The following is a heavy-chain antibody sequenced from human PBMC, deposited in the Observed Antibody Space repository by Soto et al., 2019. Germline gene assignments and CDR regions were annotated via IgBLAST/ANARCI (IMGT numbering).Heavy chain of an antibody. CDR3: AKDRDTYGAVYYFDF. V-gene: IGHV3-30*18. Sequence: QVQLVESGGGVVQPGRSLRLSCAASGFTFNSYGMHWVRQAPGKGLQWVTVISYDGRDKKYVDTVKGRFTISRDNSKNTIYLEMNSLRAEDTAVYYCAKDRDTYGAVYYFDFWGQGTLVTVSS. CDR1: GFTFNSYG. J-gene: IGHJ4*02. CDR2: ISYDGRDK. D-gene: IGHD5-18*01.